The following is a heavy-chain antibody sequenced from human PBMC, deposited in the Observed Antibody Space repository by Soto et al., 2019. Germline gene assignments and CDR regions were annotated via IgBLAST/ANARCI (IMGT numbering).Heavy chain of an antibody. CDR2: IYYSGST. CDR1: GGSISSYY. V-gene: IGHV4-59*01. Sequence: QVQLQESGPGLVKPSETLSLTCTVSGGSISSYYWSWIRQPPGKGLEWIGYIYYSGSTNYNPSLKSRVTISVDTSKNQFSLKLSSVTAADTAVYYCARDFGYGGNPGFPEFDYWGQGTLVTVSS. J-gene: IGHJ4*02. CDR3: ARDFGYGGNPGFPEFDY. D-gene: IGHD4-17*01.